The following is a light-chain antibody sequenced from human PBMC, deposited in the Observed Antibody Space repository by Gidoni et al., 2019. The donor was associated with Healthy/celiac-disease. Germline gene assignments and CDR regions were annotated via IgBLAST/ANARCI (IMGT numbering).Light chain of an antibody. CDR2: AAS. V-gene: IGKV1-39*01. Sequence: DIQMTQSPSSLSASVGDSVTITCRASQSISSYLNWYQQKPGKAPKLLIYAASSLQSGVPSRFSGGGSGTDFTLTISSLQPEDFATYYCQQSYSTRLTFGGGTKVEIK. CDR1: QSISSY. J-gene: IGKJ4*01. CDR3: QQSYSTRLT.